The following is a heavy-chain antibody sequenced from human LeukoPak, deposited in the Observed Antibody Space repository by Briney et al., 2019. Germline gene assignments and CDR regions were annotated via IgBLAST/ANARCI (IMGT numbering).Heavy chain of an antibody. CDR3: ARGSESNAFDI. J-gene: IGHJ3*02. V-gene: IGHV4-39*07. Sequence: SETLSLTCTVSGGSISSSSYYWGWIRQPPGKGLEWIGSIYYSGSTYYNPSLESRVTISVDTSKNQFSLKLSSVTAADTAVYYCARGSESNAFDIWGQGTMVTVSS. CDR2: IYYSGST. D-gene: IGHD1-14*01. CDR1: GGSISSSSYY.